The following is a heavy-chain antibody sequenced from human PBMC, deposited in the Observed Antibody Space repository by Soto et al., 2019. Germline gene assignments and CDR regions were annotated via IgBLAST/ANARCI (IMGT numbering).Heavy chain of an antibody. J-gene: IGHJ6*02. CDR2: ISYDGSNK. CDR3: AKELYPLSIAAPYCYYGMDV. CDR1: GFTFSSYG. D-gene: IGHD6-6*01. V-gene: IGHV3-30*18. Sequence: PGGSLRLSCAASGFTFSSYGMHWVRQAPGKGLEWVAVISYDGSNKYYADSVKGRFTISRDNSKNTLYLQMNSLRAEDTAVYYCAKELYPLSIAAPYCYYGMDVWGQGTTVTLSS.